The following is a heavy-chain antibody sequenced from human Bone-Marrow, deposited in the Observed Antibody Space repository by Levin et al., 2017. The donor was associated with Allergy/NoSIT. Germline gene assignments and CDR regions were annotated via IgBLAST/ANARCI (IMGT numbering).Heavy chain of an antibody. V-gene: IGHV3-53*01. CDR1: GFTVSNNY. CDR3: ARDGPAKPWA. Sequence: RGESLKISCAVSGFTVSNNYMNWVRQAPGKGLEWVSLIYSGGNTHYAASVKGRFTISRDSSSNTLYLQMNSLRAEDTAVYYCARDGPAKPWAWGQGTMVTVSS. CDR2: IYSGGNT. J-gene: IGHJ3*01. D-gene: IGHD2-2*01.